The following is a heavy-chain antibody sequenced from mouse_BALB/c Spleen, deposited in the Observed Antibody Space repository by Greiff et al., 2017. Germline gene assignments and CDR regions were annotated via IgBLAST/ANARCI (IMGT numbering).Heavy chain of an antibody. CDR3: ARWRAGTGFAY. J-gene: IGHJ3*01. D-gene: IGHD3-3*01. CDR1: GYAFTNYL. V-gene: IGHV1-54*01. Sequence: VQLQQSGAELVRPGTSVKVSCKASGYAFTNYLIEWVKQRPGQGLEWIGVINPGSGGTNYNEKFKGKARLTADKSSSTAYMQLSSLTSDDSAVYFCARWRAGTGFAYWGQGTLVTVSA. CDR2: INPGSGGT.